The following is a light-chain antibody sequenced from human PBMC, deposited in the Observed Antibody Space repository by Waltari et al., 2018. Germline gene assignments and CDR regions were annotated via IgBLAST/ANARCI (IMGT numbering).Light chain of an antibody. CDR2: AAS. CDR1: QGISNY. Sequence: TQSPSSVSPSVGARVTFTCRASQGISNYLAWYQQKPGKVPKLLIYAASTLQSGVPSRFSGSGSGTDFTLTISSLQPEDVATYYCQKYNSALWTFGQGTKVEIK. CDR3: QKYNSALWT. J-gene: IGKJ1*01. V-gene: IGKV1-27*01.